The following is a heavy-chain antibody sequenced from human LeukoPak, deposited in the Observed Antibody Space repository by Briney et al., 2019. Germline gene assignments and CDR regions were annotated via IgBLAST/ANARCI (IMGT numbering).Heavy chain of an antibody. Sequence: SETLSLTCAVYGGSFSGYYWSWIRQPPGKGLEWIGEINHSGSTNYNPSLKSRVTISVDTSKNQFSLKLSSVTAADTAVYYCARDLRYGAYYYYGMDVWGQGTTVTVSS. V-gene: IGHV4-34*01. J-gene: IGHJ6*02. CDR3: ARDLRYGAYYYYGMDV. CDR1: GGSFSGYY. CDR2: INHSGST. D-gene: IGHD4/OR15-4a*01.